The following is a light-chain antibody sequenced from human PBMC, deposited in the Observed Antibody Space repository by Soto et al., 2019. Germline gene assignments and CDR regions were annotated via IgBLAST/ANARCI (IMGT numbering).Light chain of an antibody. CDR3: VAWDDSLNGHV. V-gene: IGLV1-44*01. CDR2: VND. CDR1: SSNMGTNT. J-gene: IGLJ1*01. Sequence: QSVLTQPPSASGTPGQRVTISCSGGSSNMGTNTVSWYQQVPGTAPKVLIYVNDQRPSGVPGRFSGSNSGTSASLAISGLQPEDEADYYCVAWDDSLNGHVFGTGTKPTVL.